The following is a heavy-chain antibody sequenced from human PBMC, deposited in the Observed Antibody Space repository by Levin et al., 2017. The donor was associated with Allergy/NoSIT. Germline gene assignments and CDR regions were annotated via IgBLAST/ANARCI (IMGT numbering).Heavy chain of an antibody. J-gene: IGHJ4*02. CDR2: ISYDGSNK. CDR3: ARDGGLRFLEWGGFDY. Sequence: GESLKISCAASGFTFSSYAMHWVRQAPGKGLEWVAVISYDGSNKYYADSVKGRFTISRDNSKNTLYLQMNSLRAEDTAVYYCARDGGLRFLEWGGFDYWGQGTLVTVSS. CDR1: GFTFSSYA. D-gene: IGHD3-3*01. V-gene: IGHV3-30-3*01.